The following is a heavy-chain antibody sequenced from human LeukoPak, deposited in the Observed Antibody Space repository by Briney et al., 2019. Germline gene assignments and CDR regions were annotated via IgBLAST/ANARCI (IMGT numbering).Heavy chain of an antibody. CDR2: IKQDGSEK. V-gene: IGHV3-7*01. CDR3: ARATGGFGELSDY. J-gene: IGHJ4*02. CDR1: GFTFISYS. D-gene: IGHD3-10*01. Sequence: GESLRLSCAASGFTFISYSMNWVRQAPGKGLEWVANIKQDGSEKYYVDSVKGRFTISRDNAKNSLYLQMNSLRAEDTAVYYCARATGGFGELSDYWGQGTLVTVSS.